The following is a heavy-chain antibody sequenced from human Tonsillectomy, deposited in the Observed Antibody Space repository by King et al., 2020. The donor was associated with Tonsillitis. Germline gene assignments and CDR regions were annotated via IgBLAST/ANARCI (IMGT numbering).Heavy chain of an antibody. CDR1: GGSISSGGYS. J-gene: IGHJ3*02. D-gene: IGHD3-22*01. CDR2: IYYSGST. V-gene: IGHV4-30-4*07. Sequence: QLQESGPGLVKPSQTLSLTCAVSGGSISSGGYSWSWIRQPPGKGLEWIGYIYYSGSTYYNPSLKSRVTISVDTSKNQFSLKLSSVTAADTAVYYCARERDYYASSGYFAAFDIWGQGTMVTVSS. CDR3: ARERDYYASSGYFAAFDI.